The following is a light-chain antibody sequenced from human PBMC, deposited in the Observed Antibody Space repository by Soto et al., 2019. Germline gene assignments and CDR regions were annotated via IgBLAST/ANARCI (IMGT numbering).Light chain of an antibody. J-gene: IGKJ1*01. CDR3: QQYNKWPLT. Sequence: EIVMTQSPATLSVSPGERATLSCRASQSVSSNLAWYQQKPGQAPRLLMYGASTRVTGIPARFSGSGSGTEFTLTISSLQSEDFAVYDCQQYNKWPLTFGQGTKVEIK. CDR2: GAS. V-gene: IGKV3-15*01. CDR1: QSVSSN.